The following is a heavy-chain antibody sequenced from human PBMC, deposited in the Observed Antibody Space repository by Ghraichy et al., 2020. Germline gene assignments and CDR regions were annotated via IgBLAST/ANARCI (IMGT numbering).Heavy chain of an antibody. V-gene: IGHV4-59*12. CDR3: VGEPPASPRFDY. CDR2: IYYSCST. Sequence: SETLSLTCTVSGGSMSSYSWSWIRQPPGKGPEWLWYIYYSCSTTSNSSLKSRVTISMDRSKNQFSLKGSSVTAADTAVYYCVGEPPASPRFDYWGQGILVTVS. CDR1: GGSMSSYS. D-gene: IGHD1-14*01. J-gene: IGHJ4*02.